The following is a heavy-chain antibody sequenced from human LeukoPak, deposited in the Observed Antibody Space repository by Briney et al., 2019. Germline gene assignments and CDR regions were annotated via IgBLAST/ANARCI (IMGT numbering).Heavy chain of an antibody. D-gene: IGHD2-15*01. V-gene: IGHV3-23*01. CDR3: AKSKVVAATTDRFDY. CDR1: GFTFSSYA. J-gene: IGHJ4*02. Sequence: GGSLRLSCAASGFTFSSYAMNWVRQAPGKGLEWVSAISGSDGSTYYADSVKGRFTISRDNSKNTLYLQMNSLRAEDTAVYYCAKSKVVAATTDRFDYWGQGTLVTVSS. CDR2: ISGSDGST.